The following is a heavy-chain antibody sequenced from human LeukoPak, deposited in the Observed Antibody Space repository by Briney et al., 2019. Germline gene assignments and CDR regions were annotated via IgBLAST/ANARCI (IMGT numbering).Heavy chain of an antibody. J-gene: IGHJ4*02. D-gene: IGHD3-9*01. Sequence: ASVKVSCKASGYTFTSYYMHWVRQAPGQGLEWMGIINPSGGSTSYPQKFQGRLTMTRNTSISTAYMELSSLRSEDTAVYYCAKNYDFLTGYANWGQGTLVTVSS. CDR1: GYTFTSYY. CDR2: INPSGGST. CDR3: AKNYDFLTGYAN. V-gene: IGHV1-46*01.